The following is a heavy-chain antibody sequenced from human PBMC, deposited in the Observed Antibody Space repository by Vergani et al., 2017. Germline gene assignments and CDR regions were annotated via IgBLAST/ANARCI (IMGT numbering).Heavy chain of an antibody. CDR2: ISSSSSTI. J-gene: IGHJ6*03. D-gene: IGHD6-6*01. V-gene: IGHV3-48*01. Sequence: EVQLVESGGGLVKPGGSLRLSCAASGFTFSSYSMNWVRQAPGKGLEWVSYISSSSSTIYYADSVKGRFTISRDNAKNSLYLQMNSLRAEDTAVYYCAREAGSSSYYYYYMDVWGKGTTVTVSS. CDR1: GFTFSSYS. CDR3: AREAGSSSYYYYYMDV.